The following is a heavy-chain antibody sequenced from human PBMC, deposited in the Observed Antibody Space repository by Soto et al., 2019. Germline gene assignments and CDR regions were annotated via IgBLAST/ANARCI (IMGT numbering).Heavy chain of an antibody. Sequence: VGSLRLSCAASGFTFSSYAMHWLRQAPGKGLEWVAVISYDGSNKYYGDSVKGRFTISRDNSKNTLFLQMSSLRAEDTAVYYCYGKRAMASLHGGAFDKWGQGTMVTVS. CDR2: ISYDGSNK. CDR1: GFTFSSYA. J-gene: IGHJ3*02. D-gene: IGHD1-26*01. V-gene: IGHV3-30*03. CDR3: YGKRAMASLHGGAFDK.